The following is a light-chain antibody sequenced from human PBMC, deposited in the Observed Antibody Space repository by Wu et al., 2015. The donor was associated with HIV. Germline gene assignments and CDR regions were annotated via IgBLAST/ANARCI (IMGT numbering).Light chain of an antibody. CDR1: QSISNN. V-gene: IGKV3-15*01. CDR3: QQYNNWPQT. CDR2: AAS. J-gene: IGKJ4*01. Sequence: EIVMTQSPATLSVSPGERATLSCRASQSISNNLAWYQQKPGQAPRLLIYAASTRATGIPARFSGSGSGTEFTLTISSMQSEDFAVYYCQQYNNWPQTFGGGTKVEIK.